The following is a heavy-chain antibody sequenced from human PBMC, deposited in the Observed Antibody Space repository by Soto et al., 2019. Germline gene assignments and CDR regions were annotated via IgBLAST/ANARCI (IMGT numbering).Heavy chain of an antibody. V-gene: IGHV4-34*01. Sequence: SETLSLTCTVYGGSFSGYYWNWVRQSPRKGLEWIGEINHSGNTNYNPSLKGRVTISVDASKNQFSLNVFSVTATDSAVYYCARDAQSYYYEITQYYFDSWGQGTLVTVSS. D-gene: IGHD3-9*01. CDR3: ARDAQSYYYEITQYYFDS. CDR2: INHSGNT. J-gene: IGHJ4*02. CDR1: GGSFSGYY.